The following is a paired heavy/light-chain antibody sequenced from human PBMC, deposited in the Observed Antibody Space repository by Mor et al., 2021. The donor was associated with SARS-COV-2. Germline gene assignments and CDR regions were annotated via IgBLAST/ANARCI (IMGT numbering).Heavy chain of an antibody. D-gene: IGHD2-8*01. CDR2: INHSGST. CDR3: ASGIRRKYGPVRALSNSYYYYMDV. Sequence: QVQLQQWGAGLLKPSETLSLTCAVYGGPFSGYYRSWIRQPPGKGLEWIGEINHSGSTNYNPSLKSRVTISVDTSKNQFSLKLSSVTAADTAVYYCASGIRRKYGPVRALSNSYYYYMDVWDKGTTVTVSS. CDR1: GGPFSGYY. V-gene: IGHV4-34*01. J-gene: IGHJ6*03.
Light chain of an antibody. V-gene: IGKV3-11*01. J-gene: IGKJ5*01. CDR2: DAS. CDR3: QQRYNWPT. Sequence: EIVLTQSPATLSLSPGERATLSCRASQSVRYYLAWYQQTPGQAPRLLIYDASNRATGIPARFSGSGSGTDFTLTISSLEPEDFAVYYCQQRYNWPTFGQGTRLEIK. CDR1: QSVRYY.